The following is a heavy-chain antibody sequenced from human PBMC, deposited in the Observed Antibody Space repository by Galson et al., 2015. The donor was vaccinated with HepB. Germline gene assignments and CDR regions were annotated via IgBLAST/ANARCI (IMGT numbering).Heavy chain of an antibody. Sequence: SVKVSCKASGYTFTSYGISWVRQAPGQGLEWMGWISAYNGNTNYAQKLQGRVTMTTDTSTSTAYMELRSLRSDDTAVYYCARDASMFQGVPGGWFDPWGQGTLVTVSS. CDR3: ARDASMFQGVPGGWFDP. CDR2: ISAYNGNT. CDR1: GYTFTSYG. J-gene: IGHJ5*02. D-gene: IGHD3-10*01. V-gene: IGHV1-18*01.